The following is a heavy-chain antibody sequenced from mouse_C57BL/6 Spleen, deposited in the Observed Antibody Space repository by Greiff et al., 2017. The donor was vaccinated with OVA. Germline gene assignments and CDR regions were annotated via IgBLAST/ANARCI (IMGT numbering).Heavy chain of an antibody. V-gene: IGHV1-64*01. CDR1: GYTFTSYW. D-gene: IGHD2-2*01. J-gene: IGHJ3*01. CDR3: ARTLDGYEFAY. Sequence: VQLQQPGAELVKPGASVKLSCKASGYTFTSYWMHWVKQRPGQGLEWIGMIHPNSGSTNYNEKFKSKATLTVDKSSSTAYMQLSSLTSEDSAVYYCARTLDGYEFAYWGQGTLVTVSA. CDR2: IHPNSGST.